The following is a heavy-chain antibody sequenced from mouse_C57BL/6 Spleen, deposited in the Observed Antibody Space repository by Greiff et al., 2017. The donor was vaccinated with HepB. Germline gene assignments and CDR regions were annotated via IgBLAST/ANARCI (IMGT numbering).Heavy chain of an antibody. Sequence: QVQLQQSGAELVKPGASVKMSCKASGYTFTSYWITWVKQRPGQGLEWIGDIYPGSGSTNYNEKFKSKATLTVDTSSSTAYMQLSSLTSEDSAVYYCAQGLWLRRQGYAMDYWGQGTSVTVSS. CDR2: IYPGSGST. CDR3: AQGLWLRRQGYAMDY. V-gene: IGHV1-55*01. CDR1: GYTFTSYW. D-gene: IGHD2-2*01. J-gene: IGHJ4*01.